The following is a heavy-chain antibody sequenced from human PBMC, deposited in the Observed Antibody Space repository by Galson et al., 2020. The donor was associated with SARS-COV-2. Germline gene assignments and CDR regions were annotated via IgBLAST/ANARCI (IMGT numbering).Heavy chain of an antibody. CDR2: IWYDGSNK. Sequence: GGSLRLSCAASGFTFSSYGMHWVRQAPGKGLEWVAVIWYDGSNKYYADSVKGRFTISRDNSKNTLYLQMNSLRAEDTAVYYCARDPNHYYHSRSSFFRAYDYWGQGTLVTVSS. J-gene: IGHJ4*02. D-gene: IGHD3-22*01. CDR3: ARDPNHYYHSRSSFFRAYDY. CDR1: GFTFSSYG. V-gene: IGHV3-33*01.